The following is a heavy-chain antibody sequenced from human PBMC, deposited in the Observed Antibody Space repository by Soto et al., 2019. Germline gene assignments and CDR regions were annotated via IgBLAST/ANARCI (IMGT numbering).Heavy chain of an antibody. CDR3: ARGPTTVTTSDAFDI. CDR2: ISAYNGNT. D-gene: IGHD4-17*01. Sequence: ASVKVSCKASGYTFPSYGIRWLRQAPGQGNEWMGWISAYNGNTNYAQKIQGRGTMTTDTSTSTAYMELRSLRSDDTAVYYCARGPTTVTTSDAFDIWGQGTMVTVSS. J-gene: IGHJ3*02. CDR1: GYTFPSYG. V-gene: IGHV1-18*01.